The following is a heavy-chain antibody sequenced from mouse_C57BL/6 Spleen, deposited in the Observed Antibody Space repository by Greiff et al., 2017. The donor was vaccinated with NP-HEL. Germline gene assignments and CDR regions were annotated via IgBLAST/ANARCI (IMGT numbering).Heavy chain of an antibody. D-gene: IGHD1-1*01. CDR1: GYTFTSYW. V-gene: IGHV1-55*01. J-gene: IGHJ3*01. Sequence: VQLQQPGAELVKPGASVKMSCKASGYTFTSYWITWVKQRPGQGLEWIGDIYPGSGSTNYNEKFKSKATLTVDTSSSTAYMQLSSLTSEDSAVYYCARSHYGSSYVDSGFAYWGQGTLVTVSA. CDR2: IYPGSGST. CDR3: ARSHYGSSYVDSGFAY.